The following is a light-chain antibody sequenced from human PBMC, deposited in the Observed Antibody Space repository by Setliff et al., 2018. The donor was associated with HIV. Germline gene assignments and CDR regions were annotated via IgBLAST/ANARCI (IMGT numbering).Light chain of an antibody. CDR3: LSYTTTTPSPYV. J-gene: IGLJ1*01. CDR1: SSDVGGFNS. CDR2: EVT. Sequence: QPASVSGSPGQSIAISCTGSSSDVGGFNSVSWYQQHPDKAPKLIVYEVTNRPSEVSDRFFGSKSGNTASLTISGLQTEDEADYYCLSYTTTTPSPYVFGTGTKVTVL. V-gene: IGLV2-14*03.